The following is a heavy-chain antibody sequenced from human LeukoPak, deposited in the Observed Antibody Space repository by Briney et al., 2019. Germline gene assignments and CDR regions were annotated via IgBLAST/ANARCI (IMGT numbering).Heavy chain of an antibody. D-gene: IGHD3-10*01. J-gene: IGHJ3*02. CDR3: ARVLSFGSGSIDI. CDR1: GFTVSSNY. V-gene: IGHV3-66*01. CDR2: IYSGGST. Sequence: GGSLRLSCAASGFTVSSNYMSWVRQAPGKGLEWVSVIYSGGSTYYADSVKGRFTISRDNSKNTLYLQMNSLRAEDTAVYYCARVLSFGSGSIDIWGQGTMVTVPS.